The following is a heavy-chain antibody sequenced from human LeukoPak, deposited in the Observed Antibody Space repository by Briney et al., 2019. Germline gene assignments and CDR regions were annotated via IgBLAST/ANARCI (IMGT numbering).Heavy chain of an antibody. CDR1: AGSICCVDYY. J-gene: IGHJ3*02. CDR2: IYYSGST. Sequence: SETLSFTCTVSAGSICCVDYYWSCIRQPPGRGLEWIAYIYYSGSTYYNPSHKRRVTISVDASKNQSSLKLSSVTAADTAVYYCQSGYDAFDIWGQGTMVTVSS. CDR3: QSGYDAFDI. D-gene: IGHD5-12*01. V-gene: IGHV4-30-4*01.